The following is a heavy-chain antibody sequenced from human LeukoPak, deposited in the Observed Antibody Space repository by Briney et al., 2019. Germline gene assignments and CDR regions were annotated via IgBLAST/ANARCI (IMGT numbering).Heavy chain of an antibody. CDR3: ARVSLPSEYSGSFDY. CDR2: IIPIFGTT. J-gene: IGHJ4*02. CDR1: GDTFSSYY. D-gene: IGHD1-26*01. V-gene: IGHV1-69*13. Sequence: SVKLSCKASGDTFSSYYISWVRQAPGQGLEWMGGIIPIFGTTNYAQKFQRRATNTADEPTSTAYMELSSQRSEDTAVYYCARVSLPSEYSGSFDYWGQGTLVTVSS.